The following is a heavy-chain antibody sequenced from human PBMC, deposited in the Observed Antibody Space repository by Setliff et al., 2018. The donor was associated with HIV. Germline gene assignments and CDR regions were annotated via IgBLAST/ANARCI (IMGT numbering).Heavy chain of an antibody. Sequence: PSETLSLTCSVSGGSTTSGGYYWSWIRQHPGKGLEYIGYIYYSGSTYYNPSLKSRVTMSIDTSTQQFFPNVTSVTAADTAVYYCAGFSYNFWVYRFDHWGQGALVTVSS. J-gene: IGHJ4*02. CDR1: GGSTTSGGYY. CDR3: AGFSYNFWVYRFDH. V-gene: IGHV4-31*03. CDR2: IYYSGST. D-gene: IGHD3-3*01.